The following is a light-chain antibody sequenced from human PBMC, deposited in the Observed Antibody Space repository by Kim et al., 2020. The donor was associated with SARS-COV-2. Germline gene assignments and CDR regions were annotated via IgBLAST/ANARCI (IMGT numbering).Light chain of an antibody. Sequence: ASVGDRVTIPCRASQNIRPWLAWHQLKPGQAPKLIVDTASVLESGVPSRVSGTGAGTEFTLTITGLHPDDFATYSCQQYDSFPLTFGGGTKVDIK. CDR3: QQYDSFPLT. V-gene: IGKV1-5*03. J-gene: IGKJ4*01. CDR2: TAS. CDR1: QNIRPW.